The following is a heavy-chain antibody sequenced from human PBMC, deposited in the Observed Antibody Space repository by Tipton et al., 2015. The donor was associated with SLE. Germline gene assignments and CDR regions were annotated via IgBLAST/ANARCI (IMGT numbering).Heavy chain of an antibody. CDR2: IYSGGST. J-gene: IGHJ4*02. V-gene: IGHV3-66*02. CDR1: GFTVSSNY. Sequence: SLRLSCAASGFTVSSNYMSWVRQXPGKGLEWVSVIYSGGSTYYADSVKGRFTISRDNSKNTLYLRMKSLRVEDTAVYYCARDRGSSWFFFDYWGQGTLVTVSS. D-gene: IGHD6-13*01. CDR3: ARDRGSSWFFFDY.